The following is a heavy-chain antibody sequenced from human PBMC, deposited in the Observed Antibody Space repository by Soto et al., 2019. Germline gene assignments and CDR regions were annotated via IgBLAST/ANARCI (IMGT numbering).Heavy chain of an antibody. CDR2: IVVASGQT. CDR3: SAGRPDIGVGWWV. CDR1: GSGFISSG. Sequence: SVKVSCKASGSGFISSGIQWVRQAHGQRLEWIGWIVVASGQTNYAQNFRGRVAITRDTSTATAYIELTGLTSEDTAVYFCSAGRPDIGVGWWVWGQGTTVTVSS. D-gene: IGHD2-15*01. J-gene: IGHJ6*02. V-gene: IGHV1-58*02.